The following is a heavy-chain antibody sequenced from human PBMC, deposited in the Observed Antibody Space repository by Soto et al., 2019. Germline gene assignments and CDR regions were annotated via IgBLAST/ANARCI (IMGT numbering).Heavy chain of an antibody. J-gene: IGHJ6*02. CDR1: GFTFRTYW. CDR3: ARDGSTSWYTYDHHGMDV. CDR2: INQDGSEK. Sequence: EVQLVESGGGLVQPGGSLRLFCGASGFTFRTYWLSWVRQVPGKGLEWVANINQDGSEKNYVDSVKGRFTISRDNAKNSLYLQMSSLRAEDTALYYCARDGSTSWYTYDHHGMDVWAQGTTVTVSS. V-gene: IGHV3-7*05. D-gene: IGHD6-13*01.